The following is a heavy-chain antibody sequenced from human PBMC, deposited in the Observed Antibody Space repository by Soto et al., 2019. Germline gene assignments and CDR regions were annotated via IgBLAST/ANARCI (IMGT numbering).Heavy chain of an antibody. CDR1: GFTFSSYA. Sequence: GGSLRLSCAASGFTFSSYAMHWVRQAPGKGLEWVALISYDGSDKDYADSVKGRFTISRDNSRNTLFLQMNSLRAEDTAVYYCASLYYDFWSGSGYFDYWGQGTLVTVSS. D-gene: IGHD3-3*01. CDR2: ISYDGSDK. CDR3: ASLYYDFWSGSGYFDY. V-gene: IGHV3-30-3*01. J-gene: IGHJ4*02.